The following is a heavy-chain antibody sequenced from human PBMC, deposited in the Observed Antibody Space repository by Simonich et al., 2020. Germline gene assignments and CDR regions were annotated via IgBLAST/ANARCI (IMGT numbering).Heavy chain of an antibody. CDR2: ISYDGSNK. Sequence: QVQLVESGGGVVQPGRSLRLSCAASGFTFSSYAMHCVRQAPGKGLEGVAVISYDGSNKHYADSVKGRFTISRDKSKNTLYLQMNSLRAEDTAVYYCAREGLLLDAFDIWGQGTMVTVSS. CDR3: AREGLLLDAFDI. D-gene: IGHD2-15*01. V-gene: IGHV3-30*07. J-gene: IGHJ3*02. CDR1: GFTFSSYA.